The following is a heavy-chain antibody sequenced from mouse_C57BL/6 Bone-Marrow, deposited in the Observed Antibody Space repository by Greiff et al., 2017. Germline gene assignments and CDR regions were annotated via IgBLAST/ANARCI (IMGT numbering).Heavy chain of an antibody. CDR1: EYDFPPHD. CDR3: ARQTTVDYYAMDY. CDR2: INSVGVST. J-gene: IGHJ4*01. D-gene: IGHD1-1*01. V-gene: IGHV5-2*01. Sequence: EVMLVESGGALVKPGGSLKLSCKSNEYDFPPHDISWVRKTPEKSLEWVAAINSVGVSTYYPAPLKRRFTLSRDNTKRTQYLQMSSLRSEDTALYYCARQTTVDYYAMDYWGQGTSVTVSS.